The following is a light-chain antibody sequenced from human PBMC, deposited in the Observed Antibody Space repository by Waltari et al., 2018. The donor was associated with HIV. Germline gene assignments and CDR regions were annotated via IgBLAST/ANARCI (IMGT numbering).Light chain of an antibody. CDR3: QVWDSSTVV. J-gene: IGLJ1*01. V-gene: IGLV3-9*01. Sequence: SYELTQPLSVSVALGQTARITCGGNNIGTQNVHWYQQKPGHAPHLVIYRDNNRPSGTPERFAGSNSGNTATLTISRAQAGDEADYYCQVWDSSTVVFGTGTKVTVL. CDR2: RDN. CDR1: NIGTQN.